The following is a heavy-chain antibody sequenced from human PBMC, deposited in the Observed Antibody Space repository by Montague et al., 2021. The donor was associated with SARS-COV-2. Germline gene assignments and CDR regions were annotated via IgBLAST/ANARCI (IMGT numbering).Heavy chain of an antibody. Sequence: SLRLSCAASGFTFSSYAVHWVRQAPGKGLEWVAVISYDGSNKYYADSXXGRFTISRDNSKNTLYLQMNSLRAEDTAVYYCARDGALGYCSGGSCYVGPYFDYWGQGTLVTVSS. V-gene: IGHV3-30-3*01. D-gene: IGHD2-15*01. CDR3: ARDGALGYCSGGSCYVGPYFDY. CDR1: GFTFSSYA. CDR2: ISYDGSNK. J-gene: IGHJ4*02.